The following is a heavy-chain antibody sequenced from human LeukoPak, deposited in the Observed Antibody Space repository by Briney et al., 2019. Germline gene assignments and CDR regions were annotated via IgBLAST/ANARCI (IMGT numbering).Heavy chain of an antibody. D-gene: IGHD3-10*02. V-gene: IGHV3-7*01. CDR3: ARSRYYYVI. CDR1: GFTFSDYW. J-gene: IGHJ4*02. Sequence: GGSLRLSCAASGFTFSDYWMDWVRQAPGKGLEWVANIKQDGSEKYYVDSVKGRFTISRDNAKNSLYLQMNCLRAEDTAVYYCARSRYYYVIWGQGTLVTVSS. CDR2: IKQDGSEK.